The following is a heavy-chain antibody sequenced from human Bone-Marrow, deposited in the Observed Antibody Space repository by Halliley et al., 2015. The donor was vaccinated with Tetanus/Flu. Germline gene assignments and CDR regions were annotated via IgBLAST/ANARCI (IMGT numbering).Heavy chain of an antibody. Sequence: SLRLSCEASAFIFGNYWMSWVRQAPGRGLEWVANINQDGSEQHFADSVKGRFTISRDNARKSVYLQMHNLRAEDTAIYYCAKEVGIHTDGHWFDPWGQGTLVSVSS. V-gene: IGHV3-7*01. CDR1: AFIFGNYW. CDR3: AKEVGIHTDGHWFDP. D-gene: IGHD3-16*02. CDR2: INQDGSEQ. J-gene: IGHJ5*02.